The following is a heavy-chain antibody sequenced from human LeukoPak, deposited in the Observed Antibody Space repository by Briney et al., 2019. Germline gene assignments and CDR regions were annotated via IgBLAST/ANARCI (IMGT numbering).Heavy chain of an antibody. CDR3: ASRPYSSGWYYYYYGMDV. J-gene: IGHJ6*02. Sequence: SETLSLTCAVYGGSFSDYYWTWIRQPPGKGLEWIGEINHSGSPRYNSSLKSRVTISVDTSKNQFSLKLSSVTAADTAVYYCASRPYSSGWYYYYYGMDVWGQGTTVTVSS. D-gene: IGHD6-19*01. CDR1: GGSFSDYY. CDR2: INHSGSP. V-gene: IGHV4-34*01.